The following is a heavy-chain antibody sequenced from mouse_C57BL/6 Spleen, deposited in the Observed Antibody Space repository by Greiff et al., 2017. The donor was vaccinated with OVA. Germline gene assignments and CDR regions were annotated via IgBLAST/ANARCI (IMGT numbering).Heavy chain of an antibody. CDR3: ARDGSNSAWFAY. CDR1: GYAFSSYW. CDR2: IYPGDGDT. D-gene: IGHD2-5*01. Sequence: QVQLKESGAELVKPGASVKISCKASGYAFSSYWMNWVKQRPGKGLEWIGQIYPGDGDTNYNGKFKGKATLTADKSSSTAYMQRSSLTSEDSAVYFCARDGSNSAWFAYWGQGTLVTVSA. J-gene: IGHJ3*01. V-gene: IGHV1-80*01.